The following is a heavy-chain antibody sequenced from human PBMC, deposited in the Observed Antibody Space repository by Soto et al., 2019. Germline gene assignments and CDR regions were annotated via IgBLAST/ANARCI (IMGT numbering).Heavy chain of an antibody. CDR2: FYYSGSA. Sequence: TSETLSLTCTVSGGSISSGVYYWSWIRQPPGKGLEWIGYFYYSGSAYYSPSLKSRVTISIDRSKNQFSLKLSSVTAADTAVYYCGRISSHGDYAYWGQGTLVTVSS. CDR3: GRISSHGDYAY. J-gene: IGHJ4*02. D-gene: IGHD4-17*01. CDR1: GGSISSGVYY. V-gene: IGHV4-30-4*01.